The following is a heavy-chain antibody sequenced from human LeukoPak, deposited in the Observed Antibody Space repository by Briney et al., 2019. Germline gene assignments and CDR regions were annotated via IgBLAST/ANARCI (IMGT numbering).Heavy chain of an antibody. CDR1: GGSISGYY. CDR2: INHSGST. J-gene: IGHJ4*02. Sequence: SETLSLTCVVDGGSISGYYWSWIRQPPGKGLEWIGQINHSGSTDYNPSLKSRVTMSVDTSKNQFSLRLSSLTAADTAVYYCARRDSGWYGGDFDYWGQGTLVTVSS. D-gene: IGHD6-13*01. V-gene: IGHV4-34*01. CDR3: ARRDSGWYGGDFDY.